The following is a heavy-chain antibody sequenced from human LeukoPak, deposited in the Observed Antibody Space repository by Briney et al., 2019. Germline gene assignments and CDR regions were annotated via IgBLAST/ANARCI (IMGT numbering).Heavy chain of an antibody. J-gene: IGHJ4*02. CDR3: ARDRGTWNDDGFDY. CDR2: IYHSGST. V-gene: IGHV4-4*02. D-gene: IGHD1-1*01. CDR1: GGSISSSNW. Sequence: SETLSLTCAVSGGSISSSNWWSWVRQPPGKGLEWIGEIYHSGSTNYNPSLKSRVTMSVDTSKNQFSLKLSSVTAADTAVYYCARDRGTWNDDGFDYWGQGTLVTVSS.